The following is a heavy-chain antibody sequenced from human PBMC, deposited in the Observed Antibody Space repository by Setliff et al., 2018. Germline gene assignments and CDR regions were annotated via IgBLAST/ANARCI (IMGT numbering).Heavy chain of an antibody. Sequence: PSETLSLTCTVSGGPIISHYWNWIRQTPGKGLEWIGYIYYSGTTNYNPSLKSRVTISVDTSKNHFSLRLSSVTAADTAVYYCARGRGSCGNPLWYWGQGTLVTVSS. CDR1: GGPIISHY. J-gene: IGHJ4*02. V-gene: IGHV4-59*11. CDR3: ARGRGSCGNPLWY. D-gene: IGHD2-15*01. CDR2: IYYSGTT.